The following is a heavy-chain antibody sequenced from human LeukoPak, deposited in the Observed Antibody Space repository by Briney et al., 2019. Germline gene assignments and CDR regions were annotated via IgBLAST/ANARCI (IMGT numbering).Heavy chain of an antibody. D-gene: IGHD4-23*01. J-gene: IGHJ3*02. CDR3: ARMGGNNDDAFDT. Sequence: GGSLRLSCTASGFTFSSYAMNWVRQAPGKGLEWVSGIGAGGTFTYYADSVKGWFTISRDNSRNTLYLQMNSLRADDTAVYYCARMGGNNDDAFDTWGRGTMVTVSS. CDR2: IGAGGTFT. CDR1: GFTFSSYA. V-gene: IGHV3-23*01.